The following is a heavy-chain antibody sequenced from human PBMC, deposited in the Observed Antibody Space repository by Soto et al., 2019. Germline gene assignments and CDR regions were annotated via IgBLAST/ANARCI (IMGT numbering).Heavy chain of an antibody. CDR1: GFSLSTSGMC. J-gene: IGHJ4*02. V-gene: IGHV2-70*11. CDR3: ARFGIAAAGTQEYYFDY. D-gene: IGHD6-13*01. CDR2: IDWDDDK. Sequence: SGPTLVNPTQTLTLTCTFSGFSLSTSGMCVSWIRQPPGKALEWLARIDWDDDKYYSTSLKTRLTISKDTSKNQVVLTMTNMDPVDTATYYCARFGIAAAGTQEYYFDYWGQGTLVTVSS.